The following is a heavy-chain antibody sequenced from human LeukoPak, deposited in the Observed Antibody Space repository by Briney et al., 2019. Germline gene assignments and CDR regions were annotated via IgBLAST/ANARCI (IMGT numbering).Heavy chain of an antibody. CDR2: VYSDGTT. CDR3: ARDDWGSGIPLLY. CDR1: GFTSGTNG. J-gene: IGHJ4*02. Sequence: PGGSLRLSCEVSGFTSGTNGLTYGLTWVRQAPGKGLEWVSIVYSDGTTYYADSVKGRFTISRDNSKNTLYLQMNRLRADDTAVYYCARDDWGSGIPLLYWGQGTLVTVSS. D-gene: IGHD7-27*01. V-gene: IGHV3-66*01.